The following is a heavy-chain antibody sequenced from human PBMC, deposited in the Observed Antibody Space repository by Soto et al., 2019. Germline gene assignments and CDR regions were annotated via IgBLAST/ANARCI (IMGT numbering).Heavy chain of an antibody. CDR2: IGTAGDT. J-gene: IGHJ4*02. CDR3: ARSVGYSYGPYYFAY. Sequence: PGWSIKLSCSASGFTFSSYDMHWVRQATGKGLEWVSAIGTAGDTYYPGSVRGRFTISRENAKNSLYLQMNSLRAEDTAVYYCARSVGYSYGPYYFAYWGQGTLVTVSS. D-gene: IGHD5-18*01. V-gene: IGHV3-13*01. CDR1: GFTFSSYD.